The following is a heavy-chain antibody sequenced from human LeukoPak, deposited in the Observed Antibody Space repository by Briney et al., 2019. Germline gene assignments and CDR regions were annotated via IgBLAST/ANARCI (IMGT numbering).Heavy chain of an antibody. V-gene: IGHV1-2*02. CDR2: INPNSGGT. J-gene: IGHJ6*03. CDR3: ARDMNSSSWYPYYYYYYMDV. Sequence: ASVKVSCKASGYTFTGYYMHWVRQAPGQGLEWMGWINPNSGGTNYAQKLQGRVTMTTDTSTSTAYMELRSLRSDDTAVYYCARDMNSSSWYPYYYYYYMDVWGKGTTVTVSS. D-gene: IGHD6-13*01. CDR1: GYTFTGYY.